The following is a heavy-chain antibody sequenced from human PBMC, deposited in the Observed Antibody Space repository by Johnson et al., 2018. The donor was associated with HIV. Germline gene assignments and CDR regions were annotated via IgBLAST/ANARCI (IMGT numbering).Heavy chain of an antibody. J-gene: IGHJ3*02. V-gene: IGHV3-23*04. CDR2: TTPSGSGT. CDR1: GFTFSSYA. CDR3: ASFWATGAFDI. D-gene: IGHD3-10*01. Sequence: VQLVESGGGLVQPGGSLRLSCAASGFTFSSYAMSWVRQAPGKGLEWVSATTPSGSGTYYADSVKGRFTISRDNSKNTLFLQMNSLRAEGKTVYYCASFWATGAFDIWGQGTMVTVSS.